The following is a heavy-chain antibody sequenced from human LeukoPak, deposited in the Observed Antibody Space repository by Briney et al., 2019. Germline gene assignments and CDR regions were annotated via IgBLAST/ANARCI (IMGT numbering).Heavy chain of an antibody. Sequence: PGGSLRLSCAASGFTFSNAWMSWVRQAPGKGLEWVGRIKSKTDGGTTDYAATAKGRFTIARDESKNTQYLQMNNLKTEDTAVYYCTSLGYCSSTSCRRGNWFDPWGQGTLVTVSS. J-gene: IGHJ5*02. CDR1: GFTFSNAW. V-gene: IGHV3-15*01. CDR3: TSLGYCSSTSCRRGNWFDP. D-gene: IGHD2-2*01. CDR2: IKSKTDGGTT.